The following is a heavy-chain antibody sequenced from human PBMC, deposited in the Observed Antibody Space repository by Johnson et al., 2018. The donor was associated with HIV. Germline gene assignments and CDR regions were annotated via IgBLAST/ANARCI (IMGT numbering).Heavy chain of an antibody. CDR1: GFTFSSYA. CDR2: ISYDGSNK. V-gene: IGHV3-30*04. CDR3: ARLPSWRGAFDI. J-gene: IGHJ3*02. Sequence: QVQLVESGGGVVQPGRSLRLSCAASGFTFSSYAMHWVRQAPGKGLEWVAVISYDGSNKYYVDSVKGRFTISRDNSKNTLYLQMNSLRAEDTAVYYCARLPSWRGAFDIWGQGTMVTVSS. D-gene: IGHD3-10*01.